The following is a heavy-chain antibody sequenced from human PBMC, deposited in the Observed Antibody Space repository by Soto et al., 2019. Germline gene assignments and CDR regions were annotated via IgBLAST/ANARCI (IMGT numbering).Heavy chain of an antibody. CDR3: AKGSRRGSYGYSDY. J-gene: IGHJ4*02. D-gene: IGHD1-26*01. Sequence: RQAPGKGMEWVSGISGSVGNTYYADSVKGRFTISRDNSKNTLYLQMNSLRAEDTAVYYCAKGSRRGSYGYSDYWGQGTLVTVSS. V-gene: IGHV3-23*01. CDR2: ISGSVGNT.